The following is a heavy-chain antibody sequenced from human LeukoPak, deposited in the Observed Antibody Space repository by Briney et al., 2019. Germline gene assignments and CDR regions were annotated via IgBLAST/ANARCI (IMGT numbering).Heavy chain of an antibody. CDR2: IYYSGST. CDR3: ARRRYCSGGSCYDY. Sequence: SETLSLTCTVSGGSVSSSSYYWGWIRQPPGKGLEWIGSIYYSGSTYYNPSLKSRVTISVDTSKNQFSLKLSSVTAADTAVYYCARRRYCSGGSCYDYWGQGTLVTVSS. V-gene: IGHV4-39*01. D-gene: IGHD2-15*01. J-gene: IGHJ4*02. CDR1: GGSVSSSSYY.